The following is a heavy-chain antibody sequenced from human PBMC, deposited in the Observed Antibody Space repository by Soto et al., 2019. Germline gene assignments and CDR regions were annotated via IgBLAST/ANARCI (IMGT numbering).Heavy chain of an antibody. J-gene: IGHJ4*02. D-gene: IGHD3-22*01. CDR3: AKRYYYDNSGIWEY. CDR1: GFTFSSYA. CDR2: IISSGDST. Sequence: EVQLLESGGGLLQPGGSLRLSCAASGFTFSSYAMSWVRQAPGKGLEWVSAIISSGDSTYYTDSVKGRFTISRDNSKNTLYLQMNSLRAEDTAVYYCAKRYYYDNSGIWEYWGQGTLVTVSS. V-gene: IGHV3-23*01.